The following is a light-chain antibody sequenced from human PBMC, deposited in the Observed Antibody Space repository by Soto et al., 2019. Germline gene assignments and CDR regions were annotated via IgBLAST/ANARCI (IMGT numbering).Light chain of an antibody. J-gene: IGKJ3*01. CDR3: PKRSTLFT. CDR1: QSVSNNY. CDR2: GAT. Sequence: EFRLTQAPCILSVSPVQRSTLSPSAGQSVSNNYLAWYQQTPGQAPSLLIYGATNRATGLTARLSGSGSGTDFPLNISSIAPEDSEVYYCPKRSTLFTFGPGTQVDIK. V-gene: IGKV3-11*01.